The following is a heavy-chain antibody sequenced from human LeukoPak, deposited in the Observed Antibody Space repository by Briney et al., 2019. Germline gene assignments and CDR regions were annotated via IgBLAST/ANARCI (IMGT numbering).Heavy chain of an antibody. CDR2: IYYSGST. Sequence: PSETLSLTCTVSGGSISSSSYYWGWIRQPPGKGLEWIGSIYYSGSTYYNPSLKSRVTVSVDTSKNQFSLKLSSVTAADTAVYYCASFTIFGVVTTHNWFDPWGQGTLVTVSS. V-gene: IGHV4-39*07. CDR1: GGSISSSSYY. CDR3: ASFTIFGVVTTHNWFDP. D-gene: IGHD3-3*01. J-gene: IGHJ5*02.